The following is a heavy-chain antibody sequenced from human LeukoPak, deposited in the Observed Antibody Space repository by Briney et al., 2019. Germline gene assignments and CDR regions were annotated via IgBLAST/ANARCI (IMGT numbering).Heavy chain of an antibody. D-gene: IGHD2-8*01. CDR3: VRDEPVCMLDY. CDR2: IDERGRNA. J-gene: IGHJ4*02. Sequence: GGSLRLSCAASGFTFSNHWMHWVRQAPGKGLVWVSRIDERGRNAMYADSVKGRFTISRDNAKNTVNLQMNSLRGEDTGVYYCVRDEPVCMLDYWGQGTLVTVSS. CDR1: GFTFSNHW. V-gene: IGHV3-74*03.